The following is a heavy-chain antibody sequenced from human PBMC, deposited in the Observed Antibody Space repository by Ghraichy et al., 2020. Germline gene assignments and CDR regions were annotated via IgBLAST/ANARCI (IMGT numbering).Heavy chain of an antibody. J-gene: IGHJ6*02. CDR1: GFTFSSYE. D-gene: IGHD6-19*01. Sequence: GESLNISCAASGFTFSSYEMNWVRQAPGKGLEWVSYISSSGSTIYYADSVKGRFTISRDNAKNSLYLQMNSLRAEDTAVYYCARDRDSSGWYENYYYGMDVWGQGTTVTVSS. CDR2: ISSSGSTI. CDR3: ARDRDSSGWYENYYYGMDV. V-gene: IGHV3-48*03.